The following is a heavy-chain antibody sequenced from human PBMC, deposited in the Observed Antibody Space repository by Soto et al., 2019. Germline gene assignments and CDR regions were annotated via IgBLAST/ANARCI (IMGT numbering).Heavy chain of an antibody. J-gene: IGHJ1*01. CDR2: INPSGGST. D-gene: IGHD6-19*01. V-gene: IGHV1-46*03. Sequence: QVQLVQSGAEVKKPGASVKVSCKASGYTFTSSYMHWVRQAPGQGLEWMGIINPSGGSTTYAQKFQGRVTLTRDTATSTVYMDLTSLRSDDSAVYYCATITAVTGTEYFQHWGQGTLVTVSS. CDR1: GYTFTSSY. CDR3: ATITAVTGTEYFQH.